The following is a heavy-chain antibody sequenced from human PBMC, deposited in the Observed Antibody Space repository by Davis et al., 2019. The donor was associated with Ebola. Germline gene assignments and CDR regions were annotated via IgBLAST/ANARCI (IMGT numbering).Heavy chain of an antibody. CDR1: GYTFTSYD. V-gene: IGHV1-8*01. Sequence: AASVKVSCKASGYTFTSYDINWVRQATGQGLEWMGWMNPNSGNTGYAQKFKGRVIMTRNTSISTSYMELSSLRSEDTAVYYCARGEGAYRELDYWGQGTLVTVSS. D-gene: IGHD3-16*01. J-gene: IGHJ4*02. CDR3: ARGEGAYRELDY. CDR2: MNPNSGNT.